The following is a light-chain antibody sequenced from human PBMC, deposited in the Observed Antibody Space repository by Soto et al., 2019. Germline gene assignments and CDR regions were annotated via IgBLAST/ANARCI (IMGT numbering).Light chain of an antibody. CDR3: QQYNSYSGT. CDR1: QSIRSW. CDR2: KAS. J-gene: IGKJ2*02. V-gene: IGKV1-5*03. Sequence: DIQMTQSPSTLSASVGDRVTITCQASQSIRSWLAWYQQKPGKAPKLLIHKASSLESGVPSRFSGSASGTEFTLTISSLQPDDFATYYCQQYNSYSGTFGQGTKVEIK.